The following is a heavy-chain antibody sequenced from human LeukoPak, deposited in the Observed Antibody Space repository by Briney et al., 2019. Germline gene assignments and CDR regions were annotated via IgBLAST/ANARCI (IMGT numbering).Heavy chain of an antibody. Sequence: NPGGSRRLSCAASGFTFSSYGMHWVRQAPGKGLEWVAVIWYDGSNKYYADSVKGRFTISRDNSKNTLYLRMNSLRAEDTAVYYCARDLNGFDDYGDYGYWGQGTLVTVSS. J-gene: IGHJ4*02. CDR2: IWYDGSNK. CDR1: GFTFSSYG. D-gene: IGHD4-17*01. V-gene: IGHV3-33*08. CDR3: ARDLNGFDDYGDYGY.